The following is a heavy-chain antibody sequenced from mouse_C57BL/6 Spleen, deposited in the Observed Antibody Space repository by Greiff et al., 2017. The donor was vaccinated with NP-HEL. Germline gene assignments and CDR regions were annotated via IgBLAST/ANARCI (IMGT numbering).Heavy chain of an antibody. CDR2: IHPNSGST. Sequence: VQLQQPGAELVKPGASVKLSCKASGYTFTSYWMHWVKQRPGQGLEWIGMIHPNSGSTNYNEKFKSKATLTVDKSSSTAYMQLSSLTSEDSAVYYCARPDGYYWYFDVWGTGTTVTVSS. CDR3: ARPDGYYWYFDV. V-gene: IGHV1-64*01. D-gene: IGHD2-3*01. J-gene: IGHJ1*03. CDR1: GYTFTSYW.